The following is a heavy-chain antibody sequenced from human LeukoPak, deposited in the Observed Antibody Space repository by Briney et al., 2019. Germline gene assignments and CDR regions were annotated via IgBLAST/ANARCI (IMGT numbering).Heavy chain of an antibody. CDR3: VRGDWYFES. D-gene: IGHD2-21*01. CDR1: GFNFSDSR. J-gene: IGHJ4*02. V-gene: IGHV3-7*04. CDR2: INRDGTEK. Sequence: GGSLRLSCATSGFNFSDSRMTWVRQAPGKGRQWVANINRDGTEKHFLDSVEGRFTISRDNAKKSLYLQMSSLRPQDTAVYFCVRGDWYFESWGQGTLVTVSS.